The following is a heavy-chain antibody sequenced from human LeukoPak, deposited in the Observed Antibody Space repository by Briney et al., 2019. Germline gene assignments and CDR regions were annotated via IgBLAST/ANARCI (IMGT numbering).Heavy chain of an antibody. J-gene: IGHJ6*03. Sequence: SETLSLTCAVYGGSFSGYYWSWIRQPPGKGLEWIGEINHSGSTNYNPSLKSRVTISVDTSKNQFSLKLSSVTAADTAVYYCARQPLYSSSWYWYYYYYYMDVWGKGTTVTISS. CDR1: GGSFSGYY. D-gene: IGHD6-13*01. CDR2: INHSGST. V-gene: IGHV4-34*01. CDR3: ARQPLYSSSWYWYYYYYYMDV.